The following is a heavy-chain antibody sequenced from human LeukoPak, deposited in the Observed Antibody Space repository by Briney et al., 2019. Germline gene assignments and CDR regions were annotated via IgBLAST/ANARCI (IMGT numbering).Heavy chain of an antibody. Sequence: SETPSLICRNTVDSISLSYCSSIRQPPRQVLDWIGHIDHTWSTNYNPSLNSRVTISRDTSKNHFSLELSSVTAADTAVYFCARGRVSSSSWSSTYYYYFYMDVWGRGTTVTVSS. CDR1: VDSISLSY. J-gene: IGHJ6*03. CDR2: IDHTWST. V-gene: IGHV4-59*01. D-gene: IGHD6-13*01. CDR3: ARGRVSSSSWSSTYYYYFYMDV.